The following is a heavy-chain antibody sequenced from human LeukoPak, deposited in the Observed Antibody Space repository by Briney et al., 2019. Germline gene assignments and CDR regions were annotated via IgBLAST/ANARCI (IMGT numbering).Heavy chain of an antibody. CDR3: ARIVRAWHYSYYHYMDV. J-gene: IGHJ6*03. Sequence: SETLSLTCAGYGGSFSGYYWSWIRQPPGKGLEWVGEINHSGSTNYNPSLKSRVTISVDTSKNHYSLKLSSLTATDTAVYYSARIVRAWHYSYYHYMDVWGKGTTVTVSS. CDR2: INHSGST. CDR1: GGSFSGYY. D-gene: IGHD1-26*01. V-gene: IGHV4-34*01.